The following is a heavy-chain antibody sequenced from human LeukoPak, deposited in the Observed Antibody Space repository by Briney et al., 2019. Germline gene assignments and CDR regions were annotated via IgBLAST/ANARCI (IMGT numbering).Heavy chain of an antibody. D-gene: IGHD3-16*01. J-gene: IGHJ1*01. CDR2: IYYSGST. Sequence: NPSETLSLTRTVSGGSISSYYWSWIRQPPGKGLEWIGYIYYSGSTNYNPSLKSRVTISVDTSKNQFSLKLSSVTAADTAVYYCARGSFGGEYFQHWGQGTLVTVSS. CDR3: ARGSFGGEYFQH. CDR1: GGSISSYY. V-gene: IGHV4-59*01.